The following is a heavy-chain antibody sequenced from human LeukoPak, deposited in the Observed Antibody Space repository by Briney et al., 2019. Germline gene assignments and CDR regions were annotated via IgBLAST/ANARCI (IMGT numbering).Heavy chain of an antibody. Sequence: GGSLRLSCAASGFTFSSYSMNWVRQAPGKGLEWVSSISSSSSYIYYADSVKGRFTISRDNAKNSLYLQMNSLRAEDTAVYYCALSHIAAAGIEDYWGQGALVTVSS. V-gene: IGHV3-21*01. D-gene: IGHD6-13*01. J-gene: IGHJ4*02. CDR1: GFTFSSYS. CDR3: ALSHIAAAGIEDY. CDR2: ISSSSSYI.